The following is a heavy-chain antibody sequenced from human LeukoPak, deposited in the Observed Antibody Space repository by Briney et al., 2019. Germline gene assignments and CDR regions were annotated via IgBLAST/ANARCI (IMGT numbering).Heavy chain of an antibody. CDR3: ARASWVSTTDAVR. CDR1: GLSFSSFA. V-gene: IGHV3-23*01. J-gene: IGHJ4*02. Sequence: PGGSLRLSCAASGLSFSSFAMSWVRQGPARGLEWVSSIRGSGETFYADSVKGRFTLSSGTSRNTVYFQLNNLRVEDTAIYYCARASWVSTTDAVRWGQGTLVTVSS. CDR2: IRGSGET. D-gene: IGHD1-14*01.